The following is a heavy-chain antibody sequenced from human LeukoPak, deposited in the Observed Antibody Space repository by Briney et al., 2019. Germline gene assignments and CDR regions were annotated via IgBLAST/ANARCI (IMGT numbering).Heavy chain of an antibody. CDR3: ARRLGGSYTPPYYFDL. J-gene: IGHJ2*01. D-gene: IGHD1-26*01. CDR2: IYTSGTT. CDR1: GGSIGSGGYY. V-gene: IGHV4-61*02. Sequence: PSETLSLTCTVSGGSIGSGGYYWSWIRQPAGKGLEWIGRIYTSGTTNYNPSLKSRVTISLDTSKNQFSLKLSSVTAADTAVYYCARRLGGSYTPPYYFDLWGRGTLVTVSS.